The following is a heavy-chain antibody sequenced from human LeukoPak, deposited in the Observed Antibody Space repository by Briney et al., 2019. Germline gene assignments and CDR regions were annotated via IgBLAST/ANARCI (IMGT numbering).Heavy chain of an antibody. Sequence: ASVKVSCKASGYTFTGYYMHWVRQAPGQGLEWMGWINPNSGGTNYAQKFQGRVTMTRDTSISTAYMELSRLRSDGTAVYYCAREPAQAAALDYWGQGTLVTVSS. J-gene: IGHJ4*02. CDR2: INPNSGGT. V-gene: IGHV1-2*02. CDR3: AREPAQAAALDY. D-gene: IGHD6-13*01. CDR1: GYTFTGYY.